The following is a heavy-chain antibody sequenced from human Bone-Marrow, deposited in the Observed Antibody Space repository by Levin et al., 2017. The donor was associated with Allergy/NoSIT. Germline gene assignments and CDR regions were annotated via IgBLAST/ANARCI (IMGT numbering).Heavy chain of an antibody. V-gene: IGHV1-18*01. CDR2: VSTYNGNT. J-gene: IGHJ6*02. Sequence: PWASVKVSCKASGYTFTTYGISWLRQAPGQGLEWMGWVSTYNGNTNYAQNFHDRVTMTTDTSTRTAYMELRSLRSDDAAVYYCAREFRFCSGGDCNIPIKGMDVWGQGTTVTVSS. CDR3: AREFRFCSGGDCNIPIKGMDV. D-gene: IGHD2-15*01. CDR1: GYTFTTYG.